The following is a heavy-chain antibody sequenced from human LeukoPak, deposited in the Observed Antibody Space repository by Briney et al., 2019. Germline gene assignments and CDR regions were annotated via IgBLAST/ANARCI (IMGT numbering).Heavy chain of an antibody. D-gene: IGHD2-2*01. CDR2: IYYSGST. V-gene: IGHV4-59*12. J-gene: IGHJ6*03. Sequence: PSETLSLTCTVSGGSISSYYWSWIRQPPGKGLEWIGYIYYSGSTSYNPSLKSRVTMSVDTSKNQFSLKLSSVTAADTAVYYCARDAVGYCSSTSCSEYYYYYMDVWGKGTTVTISS. CDR3: ARDAVGYCSSTSCSEYYYYYMDV. CDR1: GGSISSYY.